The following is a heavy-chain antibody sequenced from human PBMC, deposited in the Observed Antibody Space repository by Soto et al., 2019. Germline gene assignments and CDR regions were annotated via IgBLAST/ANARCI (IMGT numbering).Heavy chain of an antibody. V-gene: IGHV4-4*07. D-gene: IGHD6-13*01. Sequence: SETLSLTCTVSGGSISSYYWSWIRQPAGKGLEWIGRIYTSGSTNYNPSLKSRVTMSVDTSKNQFSLKLTSVTAADTAVYYCARVRIDAGYSSSWYLDYWGQGTLVTVS. CDR1: GGSISSYY. CDR2: IYTSGST. J-gene: IGHJ4*02. CDR3: ARVRIDAGYSSSWYLDY.